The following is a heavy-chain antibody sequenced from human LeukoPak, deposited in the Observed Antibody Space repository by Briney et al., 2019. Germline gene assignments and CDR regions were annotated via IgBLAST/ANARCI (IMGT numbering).Heavy chain of an antibody. Sequence: SETLSLTCIVSGGSISSYYWSWIRQPPGKGLEWIGEINHSGSTNYNPSLKSRVTLSVDTSKNQFSLKLSSVTAADTAAYYCARGRGYNSFDYWGQGTLVTVSS. V-gene: IGHV4-34*01. J-gene: IGHJ4*02. CDR2: INHSGST. CDR3: ARGRGYNSFDY. CDR1: GGSISSYY. D-gene: IGHD2/OR15-2a*01.